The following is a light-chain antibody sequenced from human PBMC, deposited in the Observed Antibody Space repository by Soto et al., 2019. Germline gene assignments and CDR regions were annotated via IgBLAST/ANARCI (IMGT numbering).Light chain of an antibody. J-gene: IGKJ3*01. CDR3: QQYGSSSPVT. CDR1: QSVSPY. Sequence: EIVLTQSRGTLSLSPGERATLSCRASQSVSPYLAWYQHKPGQAPRLLIYGASSRATGIPDRFSGSWSGTDFTLTISRLEPEDFAVYFCQQYGSSSPVTFGPGTKVDIK. V-gene: IGKV3-20*01. CDR2: GAS.